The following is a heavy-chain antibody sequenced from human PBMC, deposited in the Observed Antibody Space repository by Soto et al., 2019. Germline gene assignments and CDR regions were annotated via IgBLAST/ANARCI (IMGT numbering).Heavy chain of an antibody. Sequence: SVPVSCEASCYTFSLYDLSWVRQAPVQGLEWVGWISAYNGNTNYAQKLQGRVTMTTDTSTSTAYMELRSLRSDDTAVYYCARDKGPRIAVVGYDYWGQGTLVTVSS. V-gene: IGHV1-18*04. J-gene: IGHJ4*02. CDR1: CYTFSLYD. CDR3: ARDKGPRIAVVGYDY. CDR2: ISAYNGNT. D-gene: IGHD6-19*01.